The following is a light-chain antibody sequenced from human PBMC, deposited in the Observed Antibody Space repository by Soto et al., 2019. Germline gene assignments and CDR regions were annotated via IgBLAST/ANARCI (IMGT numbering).Light chain of an antibody. CDR1: SSDVGGYNY. Sequence: QYALTQPASVSGSPGQSITISCTGTSSDVGGYNYVSWYQQHPGKDPKLMIYDVSNRPSGVSNRFSGSKSGNTASLTISGLQAEDEADYYCSSYTSSSTLVVFGGGTKLTVL. J-gene: IGLJ2*01. CDR2: DVS. V-gene: IGLV2-14*01. CDR3: SSYTSSSTLVV.